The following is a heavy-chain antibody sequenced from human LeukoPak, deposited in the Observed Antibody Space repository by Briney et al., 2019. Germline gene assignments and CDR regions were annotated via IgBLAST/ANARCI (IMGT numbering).Heavy chain of an antibody. CDR3: ARAVAGTSSRLFDY. V-gene: IGHV4-59*08. D-gene: IGHD6-19*01. CDR1: GGSISGYY. J-gene: IGHJ4*02. CDR2: IYHSGST. Sequence: SETLSLTCTVSGGSISGYYWSWIRPPPGKGLEWIGYIYHSGSTNYNPSLKSRVTMSVDTSKNQFSLKLTSVTAADTAVYYCARAVAGTSSRLFDYWGQGTLVTVSS.